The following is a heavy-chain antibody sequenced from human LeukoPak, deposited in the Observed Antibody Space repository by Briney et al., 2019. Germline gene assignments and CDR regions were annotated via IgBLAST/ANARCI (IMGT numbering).Heavy chain of an antibody. Sequence: PTETLSLTCTVSGYSISSGYYWGWIRPPPGKGLEWIGSIYHSGSTYYNPSLKSRVTISVDTSKNQFSLKLSSVTAADTAVYYCARGPYGDYSDYYYYYMDVWGKGTTVTVSS. J-gene: IGHJ6*03. CDR2: IYHSGST. CDR3: ARGPYGDYSDYYYYYMDV. CDR1: GYSISSGYY. V-gene: IGHV4-38-2*02. D-gene: IGHD4-17*01.